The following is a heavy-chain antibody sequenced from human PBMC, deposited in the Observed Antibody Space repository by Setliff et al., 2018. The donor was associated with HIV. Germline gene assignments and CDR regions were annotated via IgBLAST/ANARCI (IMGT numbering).Heavy chain of an antibody. D-gene: IGHD2-15*01. CDR1: GFTFSSYS. Sequence: GGSLGLSCAASGFTFSSYSMNWVRQAPGKGLEWVSSISSSSSYIYYADSVKGRFTISRDNAKNSLYLQMNSLRAEDTAVYYCARKLLTRPNYYGMDVWGQGTTVTVSS. CDR2: ISSSSSYI. CDR3: ARKLLTRPNYYGMDV. V-gene: IGHV3-21*01. J-gene: IGHJ6*02.